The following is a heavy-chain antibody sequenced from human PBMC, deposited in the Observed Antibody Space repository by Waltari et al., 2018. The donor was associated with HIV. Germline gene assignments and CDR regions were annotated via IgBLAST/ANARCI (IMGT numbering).Heavy chain of an antibody. CDR2: IYYSGST. Sequence: QLQLQESGPGLVKPSETLSLTCTVSGGSISSSRYYWGWIRQPPGKGLEWVGGIYYSGSTYYNPSLKRRVTISVGTSKNQFSLRLSSVTAADTAVYYCARDGAPLHEGNYYGMDVWGQGTTVTVSS. V-gene: IGHV4-39*07. J-gene: IGHJ6*02. CDR3: ARDGAPLHEGNYYGMDV. CDR1: GGSISSSRYY. D-gene: IGHD3-10*01.